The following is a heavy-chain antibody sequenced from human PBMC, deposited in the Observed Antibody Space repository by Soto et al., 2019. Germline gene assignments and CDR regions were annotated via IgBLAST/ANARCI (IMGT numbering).Heavy chain of an antibody. CDR3: ARHPLPYSSSSRPPFDY. Sequence: ESLRISCKGSGYSFTSYWIGLVRQMPGKGLEWMGIIYPGDSDTRYSPSFQGQVTISADKSISTAYLQWSRLKASDTAMYYCARHPLPYSSSSRPPFDYWGQGTLVTVSS. J-gene: IGHJ4*02. CDR2: IYPGDSDT. D-gene: IGHD6-6*01. V-gene: IGHV5-51*01. CDR1: GYSFTSYW.